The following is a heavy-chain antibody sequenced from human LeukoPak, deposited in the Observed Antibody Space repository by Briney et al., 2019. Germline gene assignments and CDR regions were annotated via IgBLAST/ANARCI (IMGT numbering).Heavy chain of an antibody. CDR3: TRVIVAVPGYFDYFDF. J-gene: IGHJ4*02. CDR1: GFSFSNHY. Sequence: GGSLRLSCAASGFSFSNHYMRWIRQAPGKGLEWVANIDEDGSNKWHLGSVKGRFTVSRDNARNALYLQMNSLRVEDTAVYYCTRVIVAVPGYFDYFDFWGQGALVTVSS. D-gene: IGHD6-19*01. CDR2: IDEDGSNK. V-gene: IGHV3-7*01.